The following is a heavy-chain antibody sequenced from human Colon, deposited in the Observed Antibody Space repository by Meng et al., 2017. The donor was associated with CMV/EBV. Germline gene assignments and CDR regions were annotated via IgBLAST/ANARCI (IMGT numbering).Heavy chain of an antibody. Sequence: QLQLQESGPGLVKHSXTLSLTCTVSGGSISSSSYYWGWIRQPPGKGLEWIGSIYYSGSTYYNPSLKSRVTISVDTSKNQFSLKLSSVTAADTAVYYCARDGAPYGENYWYFDLWGRGTLVNVSS. V-gene: IGHV4-39*07. D-gene: IGHD4-17*01. CDR2: IYYSGST. J-gene: IGHJ2*01. CDR3: ARDGAPYGENYWYFDL. CDR1: GGSISSSSYY.